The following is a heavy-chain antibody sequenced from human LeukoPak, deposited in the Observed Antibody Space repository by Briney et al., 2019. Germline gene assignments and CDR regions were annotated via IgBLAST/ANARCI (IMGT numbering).Heavy chain of an antibody. D-gene: IGHD3-10*01. CDR3: AKGGRSNYGFDY. CDR1: GFTVSSNY. Sequence: GGSLRLSCAASGFTVSSNYMSWVRQAPGKGLEWVSGISGSGGSTYYADSVKGRFTISRDNSKNTLYVQMNSLRAEDTAVYYCAKGGRSNYGFDYWGQGTLVTVSS. J-gene: IGHJ4*02. V-gene: IGHV3-23*01. CDR2: ISGSGGST.